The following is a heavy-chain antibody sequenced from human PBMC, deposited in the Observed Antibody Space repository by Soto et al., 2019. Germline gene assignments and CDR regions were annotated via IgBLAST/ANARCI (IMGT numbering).Heavy chain of an antibody. D-gene: IGHD3-3*01. Sequence: SETLSLTCTVSGGSISRYYWSWIRQPPGKGLEWIGYIYYSGSTNYNPSLKSRVTISVDTSKNQFSLKLSSVTAADTAVYYCARRRSGTSRYDFWSGFENDAFDIWGQGTMVT. J-gene: IGHJ3*02. V-gene: IGHV4-59*01. CDR2: IYYSGST. CDR1: GGSISRYY. CDR3: ARRRSGTSRYDFWSGFENDAFDI.